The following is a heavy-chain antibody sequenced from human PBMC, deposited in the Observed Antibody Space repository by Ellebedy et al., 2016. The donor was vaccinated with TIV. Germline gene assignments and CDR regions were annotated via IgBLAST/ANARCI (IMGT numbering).Heavy chain of an antibody. D-gene: IGHD4-17*01. CDR2: ISSSGSPI. J-gene: IGHJ4*02. CDR3: ARDENYGAEVIDY. CDR1: GFTSSSYS. V-gene: IGHV3-48*02. Sequence: GESLKISCAVSGFTSSSYSMNWVRQAPGKGQEWVSYISSSGSPIHYADSVKGRFSISRDNVKNSLYLQMNSLRDEDTAVYYCARDENYGAEVIDYWGQGTLVTVSS.